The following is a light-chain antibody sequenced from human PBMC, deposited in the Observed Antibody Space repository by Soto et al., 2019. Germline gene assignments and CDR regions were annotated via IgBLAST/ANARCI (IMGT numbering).Light chain of an antibody. CDR3: CSYAGSSTFVV. J-gene: IGLJ2*01. CDR1: SSDVGSYNL. CDR2: EVS. V-gene: IGLV2-23*02. Sequence: QSALTQPASVSGSPGQSITISCTGTSSDVGSYNLVSWYKQHPGKAPKLMIYEVSKRPSGVSNRLSGSKSGNTASLTISGLQAEDEADYYCCSYAGSSTFVVFGGGTKLTVL.